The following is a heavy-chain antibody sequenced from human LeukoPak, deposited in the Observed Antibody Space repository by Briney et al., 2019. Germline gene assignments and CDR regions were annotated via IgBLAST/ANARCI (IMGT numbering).Heavy chain of an antibody. CDR1: GGSISSSSYY. CDR2: IYYSGST. V-gene: IGHV4-39*01. J-gene: IGHJ4*02. CDR3: ARITMVRGVEIDY. D-gene: IGHD3-10*01. Sequence: SETLSLTCTVSGGSISSSSYYWGWLRQPPGKGLEWIGSIYYSGSTYYNPSLKSRVTISVDTSKNQFSLKLSSVTAADTAVYYCARITMVRGVEIDYWGQGTLVTVSS.